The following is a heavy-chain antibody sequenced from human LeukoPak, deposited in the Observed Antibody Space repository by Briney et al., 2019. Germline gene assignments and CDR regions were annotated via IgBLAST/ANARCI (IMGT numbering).Heavy chain of an antibody. CDR2: IYYSGST. Sequence: SETLSLTCTVSGGSISSYYWSWIRQPPGKGLEWIGYIYYSGSTNYNPSLKSRVTISVDTSKNQFSLKLSSVTAADAAVYYCARYSSSSGYFDYWGQGTLVTVSS. CDR1: GGSISSYY. J-gene: IGHJ4*02. V-gene: IGHV4-59*01. D-gene: IGHD6-6*01. CDR3: ARYSSSSGYFDY.